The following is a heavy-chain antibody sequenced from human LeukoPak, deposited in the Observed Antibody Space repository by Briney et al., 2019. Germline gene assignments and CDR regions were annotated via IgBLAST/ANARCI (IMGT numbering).Heavy chain of an antibody. CDR1: GFTLSSYA. CDR2: ISDSGNT. CDR3: AKATSLIYDILTGLDY. J-gene: IGHJ4*02. V-gene: IGHV3-23*01. Sequence: GGSLRLSCAASGFTLSSYAMSWVRQAPGKGLEWVSAISDSGNTYHADSVKGRFTISRDSSKNTLFLQMNRLRPEDAAVYYCAKATSLIYDILTGLDYWGQGTLVTVSS. D-gene: IGHD3-9*01.